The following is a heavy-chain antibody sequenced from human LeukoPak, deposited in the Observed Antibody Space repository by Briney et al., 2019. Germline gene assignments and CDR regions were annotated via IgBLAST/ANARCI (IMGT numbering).Heavy chain of an antibody. CDR1: GYSFTSYW. CDR2: IYPGDSDT. V-gene: IGHV5-51*01. D-gene: IGHD6-6*01. J-gene: IGHJ5*02. CDR3: ARSSGSSSSFFWFDP. Sequence: GESLKISCNGPGYSFTSYWIGWVRQMPGKGLEWMGIIYPGDSDTRYSPSFQGQVTISADKSISTAYLQWSSLKASDTAMYYCARSSGSSSSFFWFDPWGQGTLVTVSS.